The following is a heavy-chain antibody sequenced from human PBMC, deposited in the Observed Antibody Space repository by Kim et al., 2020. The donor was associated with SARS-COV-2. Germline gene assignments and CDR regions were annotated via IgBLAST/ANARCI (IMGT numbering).Heavy chain of an antibody. V-gene: IGHV4-34*01. CDR2: INHSGST. J-gene: IGHJ4*02. CDR1: GGSFSGYY. CDR3: AISAFGSGPDY. D-gene: IGHD2-15*01. Sequence: SETLSLTCAVYGGSFSGYYWSWIRQPPGKGLEWIGEINHSGSTNYNPSLKSRVTISVDTSKNQFSLKLSSVTAADTAVYYCAISAFGSGPDYWGQGTLVT.